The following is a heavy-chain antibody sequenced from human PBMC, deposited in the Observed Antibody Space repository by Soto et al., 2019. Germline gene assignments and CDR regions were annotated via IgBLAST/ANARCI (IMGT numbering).Heavy chain of an antibody. J-gene: IGHJ5*02. D-gene: IGHD3-3*01. CDR2: IYYSGST. Sequence: SETLSLTCTVSGGSISSYYWSWIRQPPGKGLEWIGYIYYSGSTNYNPSLKSRVTISVDTSKNQFSLKLSSVTAADTAVYYCARRSYDFWSGYSWWFDPWGQGTLVTVSS. V-gene: IGHV4-59*08. CDR3: ARRSYDFWSGYSWWFDP. CDR1: GGSISSYY.